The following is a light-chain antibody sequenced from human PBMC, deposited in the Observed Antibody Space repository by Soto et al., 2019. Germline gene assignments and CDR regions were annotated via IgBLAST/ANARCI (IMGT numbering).Light chain of an antibody. CDR1: QSVSSSY. V-gene: IGKV3-20*01. J-gene: IGKJ1*01. CDR2: GAS. CDR3: QQYVTSPPGT. Sequence: IVLTQSPGTLSLSPGERATLSCRASQSVSSSYLAWYQQKPGQAPRLLIYGASSRATGIPDRFSGSGSGTDFTLTISRLEPGDFAVYSCQQYVTSPPGTFGQGTKVDIK.